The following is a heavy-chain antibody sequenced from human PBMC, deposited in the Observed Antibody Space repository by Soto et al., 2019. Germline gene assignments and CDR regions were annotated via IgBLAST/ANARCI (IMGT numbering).Heavy chain of an antibody. D-gene: IGHD3-3*01. CDR3: ARGGRFAVADTDY. CDR2: ISGYNGNT. J-gene: IGHJ4*02. V-gene: IGHV1-18*01. Sequence: QVQLVQSGVEVKKPGASVKVSCKASGYTFTNYGITWVRQAPGQGLEWLGWISGYNGNTNYAQKFQGRVTMTTDTSTSTAYMDLRSLGYDDTAVYYCARGGRFAVADTDYWGQGTLLTVSS. CDR1: GYTFTNYG.